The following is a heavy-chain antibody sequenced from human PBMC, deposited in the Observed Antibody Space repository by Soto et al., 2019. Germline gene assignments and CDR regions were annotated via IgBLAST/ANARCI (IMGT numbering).Heavy chain of an antibody. CDR3: ARNFCSGGSCYSDYYYYMDV. Sequence: PGESLKISCKGSGYSFTSYWIGWVRQMPGKGLEWMGIIYPGDSDTRYSPSFQGQVTISADKSISTAYLQWSSLKASDTAMYYFARNFCSGGSCYSDYYYYMDVWGKGTTVTVSS. CDR1: GYSFTSYW. J-gene: IGHJ6*03. V-gene: IGHV5-51*01. CDR2: IYPGDSDT. D-gene: IGHD2-15*01.